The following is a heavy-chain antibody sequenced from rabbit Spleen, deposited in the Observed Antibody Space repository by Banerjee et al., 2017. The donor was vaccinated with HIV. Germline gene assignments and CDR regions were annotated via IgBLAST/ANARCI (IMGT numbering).Heavy chain of an antibody. CDR3: ARDTGTSFSTYGMDL. CDR1: GVSFSSNHY. J-gene: IGHJ6*01. CDR2: IEGGSSGST. V-gene: IGHV1S40*01. Sequence: QSLEESGGDLVKPGASLTLTCTASGVSFSSNHYMCWVRQAPGKGLEWIACIEGGSSGSTYSAIWAKGRFTISRTSSTTVTLQMTSLTAADTATYFCARDTGTSFSTYGMDLWGPGHPGHRL. D-gene: IGHD7-1*01.